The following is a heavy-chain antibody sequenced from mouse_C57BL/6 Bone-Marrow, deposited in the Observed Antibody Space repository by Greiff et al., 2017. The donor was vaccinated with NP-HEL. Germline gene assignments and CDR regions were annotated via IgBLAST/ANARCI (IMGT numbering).Heavy chain of an antibody. J-gene: IGHJ1*03. CDR2: IRNKANNHAT. CDR1: GFTFSDAW. Sequence: EVQLQESGGGLVQPGGSMKLSCAASGFTFSDAWMDWVRQSPEKGLEWVAGIRNKANNHATYYAESVKGRFTISRDDSKSSVYLQMNSLRAEDTGIYYCTRGYGSSYGWYFDVWGTGTTVTVSS. V-gene: IGHV6-6*01. D-gene: IGHD1-1*01. CDR3: TRGYGSSYGWYFDV.